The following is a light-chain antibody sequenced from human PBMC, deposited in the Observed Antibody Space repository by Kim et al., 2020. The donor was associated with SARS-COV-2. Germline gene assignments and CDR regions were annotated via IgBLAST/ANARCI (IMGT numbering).Light chain of an antibody. CDR2: RTN. Sequence: GQRVTISCSGSSSNIGSNTGNRYQQLPRTAAKLLIYRTNQRRPGVLARCSGSKTGTSAALATSGVQYEDEAAYYCAEWDDSLKSWVFGGGTQLTVL. V-gene: IGLV1-44*01. CDR3: AEWDDSLKSWV. J-gene: IGLJ3*02. CDR1: SSNIGSNT.